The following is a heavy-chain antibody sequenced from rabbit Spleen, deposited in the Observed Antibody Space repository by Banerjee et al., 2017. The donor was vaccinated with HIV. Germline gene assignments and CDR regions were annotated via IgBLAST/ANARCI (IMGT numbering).Heavy chain of an antibody. J-gene: IGHJ4*01. D-gene: IGHD1-1*01. V-gene: IGHV1S45*01. Sequence: EQVEESGGGLVKPEGSLTLTCKASGVSFSDKDVMCWVRQAPGKGLEWIACINIVTGKSVYASWAKGRFTISRTSSTTVTLRMTSLTAADTATYFCARDLVGVIGWNFNLWGQGTLVTV. CDR1: GVSFSDKDV. CDR2: INIVTGKS. CDR3: ARDLVGVIGWNFNL.